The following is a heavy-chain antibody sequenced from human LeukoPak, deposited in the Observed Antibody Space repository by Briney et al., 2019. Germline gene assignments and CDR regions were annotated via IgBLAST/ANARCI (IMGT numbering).Heavy chain of an antibody. J-gene: IGHJ4*02. CDR3: ARQVGYSYGRFDY. CDR1: GGSISSNSYY. V-gene: IGHV4-39*01. Sequence: SETLSLTCTVSGGSISSNSYYWGWIRQPPGKGLKWIGSIYYSGSTYYNPSLKSRVTISVDTSKNQFSLKLNSVTAADTAVYYCARQVGYSYGRFDYWGQGTLVTVSS. CDR2: IYYSGST. D-gene: IGHD5-18*01.